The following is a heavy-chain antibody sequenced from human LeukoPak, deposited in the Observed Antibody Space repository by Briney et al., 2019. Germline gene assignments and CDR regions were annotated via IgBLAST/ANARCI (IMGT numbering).Heavy chain of an antibody. CDR2: ISTDGYTT. J-gene: IGHJ4*02. CDR1: GLAFSAYK. V-gene: IGHV3-74*01. D-gene: IGHD2-15*01. Sequence: GGSLRLSCAASGLAFSAYKMHWVRQAPRKGLVWVSRISTDGYTTDYADFVQGRFTASRDNTKNTWSLEMNSLRAEDTAVYYCVVGGSPGYRGQGTQVTVSS. CDR3: VVGGSPGY.